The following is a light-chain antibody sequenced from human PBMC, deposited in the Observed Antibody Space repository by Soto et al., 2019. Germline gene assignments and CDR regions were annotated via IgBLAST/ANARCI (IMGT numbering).Light chain of an antibody. J-gene: IGLJ2*01. CDR2: EVS. V-gene: IGLV2-8*01. CDR1: SSDVGGSNY. CDR3: SSYARNRDVL. Sequence: QSALTQPPSASGSPGQSVTISCTGTSSDVGGSNYVSWYQQHPGKAPKLMIYEVSKRPSGVPDRFSGSKSGNTASLTVSGLQAEDEADYYCSSYARNRDVLFGGGTKLTVL.